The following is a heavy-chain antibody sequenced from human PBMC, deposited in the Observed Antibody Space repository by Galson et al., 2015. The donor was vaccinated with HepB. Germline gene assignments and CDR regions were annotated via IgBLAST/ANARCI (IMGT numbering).Heavy chain of an antibody. CDR3: ARHSRATFGEPNWFDP. J-gene: IGHJ5*02. CDR2: ISATGTTI. V-gene: IGHV3-48*03. CDR1: GFAFMSYN. D-gene: IGHD3-3*01. Sequence: SLRLSCAASGFAFMSYNMNWVRQAPGKGPEWIPYISATGTTIEYADSVKGRFTISRDNAKNSLYLQMNSLRAEDTAVYYCARHSRATFGEPNWFDPWGQGTLVTVSS.